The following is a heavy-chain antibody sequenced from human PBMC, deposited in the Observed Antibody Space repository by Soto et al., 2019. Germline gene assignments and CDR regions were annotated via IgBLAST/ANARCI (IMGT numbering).Heavy chain of an antibody. CDR1: GFTFTTYW. V-gene: IGHV3-74*01. Sequence: GSLRLSCEASGFTFTTYWMHWVRQVPGKGLVWVSRINVDGSDKYYADSVKGRFTISRDNSKNTLYLQMNSLRAEDTAVYYCSKDLDGLQGLVDSSFCFDYWGQGTLVTVSS. CDR2: INVDGSDK. D-gene: IGHD3-16*02. J-gene: IGHJ4*02. CDR3: SKDLDGLQGLVDSSFCFDY.